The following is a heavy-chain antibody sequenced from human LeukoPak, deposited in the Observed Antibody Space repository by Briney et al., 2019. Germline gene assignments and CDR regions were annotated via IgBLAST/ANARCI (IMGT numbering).Heavy chain of an antibody. V-gene: IGHV1-69*04. D-gene: IGHD3-10*01. CDR3: ARVASIMVRGVYGMDV. J-gene: IGHJ6*02. CDR1: GGTFSSYA. Sequence: SVKVSCKASGGTFSSYAISWVRQAPGQGLEWMGRIIPILGIANYAQKFQGRVTITADKSTSTAYMELSSLRSEDTAVYYCARVASIMVRGVYGMDVWGQGTTVTVSS. CDR2: IIPILGIA.